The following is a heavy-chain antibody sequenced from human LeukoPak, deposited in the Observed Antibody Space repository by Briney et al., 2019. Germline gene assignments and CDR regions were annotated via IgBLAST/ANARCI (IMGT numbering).Heavy chain of an antibody. Sequence: PSQTLSLTCTVSGGSISSGSYYWSWIRQPAGKGLEWIGRIYTSGSTNYNPSLKSRVTMSVDTSKNQFSLKLSSVTAADTAVYYCARDRYYYDSSGEYYFDYWGQGTLVTVSS. J-gene: IGHJ4*02. CDR1: GGSISSGSYY. CDR3: ARDRYYYDSSGEYYFDY. D-gene: IGHD3-22*01. V-gene: IGHV4-61*02. CDR2: IYTSGST.